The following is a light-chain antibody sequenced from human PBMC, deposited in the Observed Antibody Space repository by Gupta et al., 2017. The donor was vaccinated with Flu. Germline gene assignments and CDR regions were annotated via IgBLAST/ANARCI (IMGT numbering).Light chain of an antibody. CDR2: GHS. Sequence: QSVLTQPPSVSGASGQRVTISCIGSSHNIGAHYSVQWHQHFPTTPPKLLIFGHSNRPAGVPDRFSGSKSGTSASFATTGRQTEDEADYYCQSYDTSINRLVFGTGTKLTVL. CDR3: QSYDTSINRLV. CDR1: SHNIGAHYS. V-gene: IGLV1-40*01. J-gene: IGLJ1*01.